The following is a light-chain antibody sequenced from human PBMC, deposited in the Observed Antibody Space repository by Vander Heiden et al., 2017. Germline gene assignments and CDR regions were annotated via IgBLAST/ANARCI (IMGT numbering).Light chain of an antibody. CDR1: SSDVGYNY. CDR2: DVN. CDR3: SSYTTSSTYV. J-gene: IGLJ1*01. Sequence: QSTLTQPASVSGSPGQSITISCTGTSSDVGYNYVSWYQQHPGKVPKLIIYDVNNRPSGISNRISGSKSGNTASLTISELQAGDEADYYCSSYTTSSTYVFGTGTKVTVL. V-gene: IGLV2-14*03.